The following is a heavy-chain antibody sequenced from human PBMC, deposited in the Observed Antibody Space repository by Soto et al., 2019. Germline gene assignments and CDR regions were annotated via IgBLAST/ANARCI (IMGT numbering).Heavy chain of an antibody. CDR1: GDSVSSNSAA. CDR2: TYYRSKWYN. Sequence: PSQTLSLTCAISGDSVSSNSAAWNWIRQSPSRGLEWLGRTYYRSKWYNDYAVSVKSRITINPDTSKNQFSLQLNSVTPEDTAVYYCARVQIGRSSLLKGLVPDYYGMDVWRQGTTVTVSS. D-gene: IGHD6-13*01. V-gene: IGHV6-1*01. J-gene: IGHJ6*02. CDR3: ARVQIGRSSLLKGLVPDYYGMDV.